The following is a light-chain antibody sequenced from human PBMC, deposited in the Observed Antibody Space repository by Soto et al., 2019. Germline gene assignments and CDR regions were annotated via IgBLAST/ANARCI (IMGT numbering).Light chain of an antibody. J-gene: IGLJ1*01. Sequence: QSVLTQSPSASSSLGASVKLTCTLSSGHSSYAIAWHQQQPEKGPRYLMKLNSDGSHSKGDGIPDRFSGSSSGAERYLIISSLQSEDEADYYCQTWGTGIHVFGTGTKVTFL. V-gene: IGLV4-69*01. CDR1: SGHSSYA. CDR2: LNSDGSH. CDR3: QTWGTGIHV.